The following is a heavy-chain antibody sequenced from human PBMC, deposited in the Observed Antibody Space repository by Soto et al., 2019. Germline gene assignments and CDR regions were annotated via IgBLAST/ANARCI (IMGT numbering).Heavy chain of an antibody. V-gene: IGHV1-69*01. J-gene: IGHJ5*01. D-gene: IGHD1-26*01. Sequence: QVQLVQSGAEVKKPGSSVKVSCKASGGVFRNYAITWVRQAPGQGLEWMGGIIPVFGTADYPQKFQGRVTITADEYTTTAYMELTSLKTEDTAVYFCARDRWGSYAFDSWGQGTLVTVAS. CDR3: ARDRWGSYAFDS. CDR2: IIPVFGTA. CDR1: GGVFRNYA.